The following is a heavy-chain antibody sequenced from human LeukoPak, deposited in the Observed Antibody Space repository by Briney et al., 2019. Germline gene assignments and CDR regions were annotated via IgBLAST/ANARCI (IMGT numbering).Heavy chain of an antibody. CDR2: IYYSGSS. J-gene: IGHJ5*02. V-gene: IGHV4-59*12. CDR1: GVSISSYY. Sequence: SETLSLTCTVSGVSISSYYWSWIRQPPGKGLEWIGHIYYSGSSNYNPSLKSRVTMSVDTSKSQFSLKLSSVTAADTAVYYCARDTVGATGGHWFDPWGQGTLVTVSS. D-gene: IGHD1-26*01. CDR3: ARDTVGATGGHWFDP.